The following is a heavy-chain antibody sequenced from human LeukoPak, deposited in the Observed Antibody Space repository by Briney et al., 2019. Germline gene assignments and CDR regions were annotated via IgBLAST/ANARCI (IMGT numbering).Heavy chain of an antibody. V-gene: IGHV3-20*04. CDR1: GFWLDEYS. J-gene: IGHJ4*02. CDR3: VRIVVGGTWDY. CDR2: INGNGDGT. D-gene: IGHD6-19*01. Sequence: PGGSLRLSCAASGFWLDEYSMSWVRQALGKGLESVSGINGNGDGTHHADSVKGRFTISRDNAKNSLYLQMNSLRAEDTALYYCVRIVVGGTWDYWGQGTLVTVSS.